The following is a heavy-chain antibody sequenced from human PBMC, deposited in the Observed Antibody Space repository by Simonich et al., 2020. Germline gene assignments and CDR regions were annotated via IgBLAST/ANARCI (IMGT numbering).Heavy chain of an antibody. V-gene: IGHV1-18*01. CDR3: ARASRGTWWYYYFDY. Sequence: QVQLVQSGAEVKKPGASVKVSCKASGYTFTSYGINWVRQAPGQGLEWMGWISASNGNTNYDKKLQGRCTMTTDTSTSTAYMELRSLRSDDTAVYYCARASRGTWWYYYFDYWGQGTLVTVSS. CDR2: ISASNGNT. CDR1: GYTFTSYG. D-gene: IGHD2-15*01. J-gene: IGHJ4*02.